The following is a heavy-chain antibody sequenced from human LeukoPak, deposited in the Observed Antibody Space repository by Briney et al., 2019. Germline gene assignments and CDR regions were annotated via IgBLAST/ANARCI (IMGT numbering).Heavy chain of an antibody. V-gene: IGHV1-2*02. Sequence: ASVKVSCKASGYTFTGYYMHWVRQAPGQGLEWMGWINPNSGGTNYAQKFQGRVTMTRDTSISTAYMELSRLRSDDTAVYYCARGRLRDYYYYYMDVWGKGTTVTISS. J-gene: IGHJ6*03. CDR2: INPNSGGT. CDR1: GYTFTGYY. CDR3: ARGRLRDYYYYYMDV. D-gene: IGHD4-17*01.